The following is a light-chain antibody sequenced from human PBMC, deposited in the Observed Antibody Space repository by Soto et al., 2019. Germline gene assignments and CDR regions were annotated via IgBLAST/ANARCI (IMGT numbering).Light chain of an antibody. J-gene: IGKJ5*01. CDR1: QSVSSSY. CDR2: AAS. CDR3: QQRHMWPIT. Sequence: ETLLTQSPGTLSLSPGERATLSCRASQSVSSSYLAWYQQKPGQAPRLLTYAASSRATGIPDRFSGSGSGTDLTLTISSLEPEDSAVYYCQQRHMWPITFGQGTRLEIK. V-gene: IGKV3D-20*02.